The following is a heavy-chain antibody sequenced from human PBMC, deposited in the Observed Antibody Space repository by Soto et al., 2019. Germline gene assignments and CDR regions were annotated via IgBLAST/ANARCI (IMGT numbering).Heavy chain of an antibody. CDR3: ARDFVPGGELWPNNPTDY. J-gene: IGHJ4*02. V-gene: IGHV3-11*01. Sequence: PGGSLRLSCAASGFTVSYYYMSWSRQSPGKGLEWVSYISSSGSTIYYADSVKGRFTISRDNARNSLYLQMNSLRAEDTAVYYCARDFVPGGELWPNNPTDYWGQGTLVTVSS. D-gene: IGHD5-18*01. CDR2: ISSSGSTI. CDR1: GFTVSYYY.